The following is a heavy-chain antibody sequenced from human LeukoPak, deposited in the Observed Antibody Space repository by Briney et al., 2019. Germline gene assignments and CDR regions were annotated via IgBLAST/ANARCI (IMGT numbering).Heavy chain of an antibody. CDR1: GGSTSSSSYY. CDR2: IYYSGTT. V-gene: IGHV4-39*01. D-gene: IGHD1-26*01. CDR3: ARQVIVAAGKGFFDP. Sequence: PSETLSLTCTVSGGSTSSSSYYWDWIRQPPGKGLEWIGGIYYSGTTYYNPSLKSRVTISVDTSKNHFSLKLSSVTAADTAVYYCARQVIVAAGKGFFDPWGQGTLVTVSS. J-gene: IGHJ5*02.